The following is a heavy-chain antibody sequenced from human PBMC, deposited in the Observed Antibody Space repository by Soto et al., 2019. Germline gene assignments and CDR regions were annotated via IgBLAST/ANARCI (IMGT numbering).Heavy chain of an antibody. CDR2: IYYSGST. V-gene: IGHV4-59*01. CDR1: GGSISSYY. J-gene: IGHJ6*02. D-gene: IGHD3-10*01. CDR3: ARGEGGIYGFHYYYGMDV. Sequence: SETLSLTCTVSGGSISSYYWSWIRQPPGKGLEWIGYIYYSGSTNYNPSLKSRVTISVDTSKNQFSLKLSSVTAADTAVYYCARGEGGIYGFHYYYGMDVWGQGTTVTVSS.